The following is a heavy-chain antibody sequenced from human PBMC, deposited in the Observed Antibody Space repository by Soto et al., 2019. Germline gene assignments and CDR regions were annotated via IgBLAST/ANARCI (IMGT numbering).Heavy chain of an antibody. D-gene: IGHD6-13*01. V-gene: IGHV4-31*03. CDR1: GGSISSGGYY. CDR2: IYYSGST. Sequence: QVQLQESGPGLVKPSQTLSLTCTVSGGSISSGGYYWSWIRQHPGKGLEWIGYIYYSGSTYYNPSLKSRVIISVDTSKNQFSLKLTTVTAAATAVYYCASGIAAAGTLGYFDYWGQGTLVTVSS. J-gene: IGHJ4*02. CDR3: ASGIAAAGTLGYFDY.